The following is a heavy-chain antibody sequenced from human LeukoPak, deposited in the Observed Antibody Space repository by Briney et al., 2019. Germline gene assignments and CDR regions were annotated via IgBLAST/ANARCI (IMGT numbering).Heavy chain of an antibody. Sequence: ASVKVSCKASGYTFPRYYIHWVRQATGQGLEWMGWINPNSGDTDYAQKFQGRVTMTRNTSISTAYMELSSLRSEDTAVYYCARASGGLFCDYMDVWGKGTPVTVSS. CDR3: ARASGGLFCDYMDV. V-gene: IGHV1-8*01. CDR1: GYTFPRYY. J-gene: IGHJ6*03. D-gene: IGHD3-16*01. CDR2: INPNSGDT.